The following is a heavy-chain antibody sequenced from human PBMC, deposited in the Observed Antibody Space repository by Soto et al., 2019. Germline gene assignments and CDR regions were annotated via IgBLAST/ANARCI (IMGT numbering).Heavy chain of an antibody. Sequence: EVQLLESGGGVVLPGGSLRLSCVASGFNFKKFAMSWVRQAPGEGLEWVSGINCCGGSTSYADSVKGRFNTARDDSKSTLSMKMHGLRVEDTAQYFCAKADGEQWRIPHLDNWGQGTLVTVS. D-gene: IGHD6-19*01. V-gene: IGHV3-23*01. J-gene: IGHJ4*02. CDR1: GFNFKKFA. CDR3: AKADGEQWRIPHLDN. CDR2: INCCGGST.